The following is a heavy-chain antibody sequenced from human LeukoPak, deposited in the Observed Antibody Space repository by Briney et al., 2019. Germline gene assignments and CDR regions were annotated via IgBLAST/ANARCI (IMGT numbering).Heavy chain of an antibody. D-gene: IGHD2-15*01. Sequence: PGGSLRLSCAASGFTFSSYSMNWVRQAPGKGLEWVSSISSSSSYIYYADSVKGRFTISRDNAKNSLYLQMNSLRAEDTAVYYCAREVKGYCSGGSCSSTLGYWGQGTLVTVSS. CDR1: GFTFSSYS. CDR2: ISSSSSYI. J-gene: IGHJ4*02. V-gene: IGHV3-21*01. CDR3: AREVKGYCSGGSCSSTLGY.